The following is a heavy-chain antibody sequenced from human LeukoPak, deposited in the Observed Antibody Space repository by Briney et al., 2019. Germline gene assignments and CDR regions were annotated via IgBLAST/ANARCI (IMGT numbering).Heavy chain of an antibody. D-gene: IGHD2-2*01. J-gene: IGHJ4*02. CDR2: INHSGST. V-gene: IGHV4-34*01. CDR1: GGSFSGYY. CDR3: ARTSQMSGALDY. Sequence: KASETLSLTCAVYGGSFSGYYWSWIRQPPGKGLEWIGEINHSGSTNYNPSLKSRVTISVDTSKNQFSLKLSSVTAADTAVYYCARTSQMSGALDYWGQGTLVTVSS.